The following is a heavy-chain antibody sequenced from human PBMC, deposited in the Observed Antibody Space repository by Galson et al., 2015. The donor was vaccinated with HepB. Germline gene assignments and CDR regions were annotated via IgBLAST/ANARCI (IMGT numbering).Heavy chain of an antibody. J-gene: IGHJ6*02. CDR3: ARDILVIPSHTRLRPYYYYGMDV. D-gene: IGHD2-21*01. CDR1: GFTVSDNH. V-gene: IGHV3-53*01. Sequence: SLRLSCAASGFTVSDNHLNWVRQAPGKGLEWVSVIYSDGTTYYTDSVKGRFTISRDKYENTLHLQMNSLRTEDTAVYYCARDILVIPSHTRLRPYYYYGMDVWGQGTTVIVSS. CDR2: IYSDGTT.